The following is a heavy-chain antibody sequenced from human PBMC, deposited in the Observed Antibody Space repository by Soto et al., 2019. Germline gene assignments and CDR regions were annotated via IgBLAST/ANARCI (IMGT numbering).Heavy chain of an antibody. CDR3: ARDLWGYCGTDCYPLDV. D-gene: IGHD2-21*02. CDR2: MYNTGST. Sequence: SEALSLTCAVSGGSISGDYWSWMRQRSGKGLEWIGYMYNTGSTVYNPSFKSRVTISVDTSKNQFSLKLNSVTAADTAVYYCARDLWGYCGTDCYPLDVWGQGTTVTVS. J-gene: IGHJ6*02. CDR1: GGSISGDY. V-gene: IGHV4-59*01.